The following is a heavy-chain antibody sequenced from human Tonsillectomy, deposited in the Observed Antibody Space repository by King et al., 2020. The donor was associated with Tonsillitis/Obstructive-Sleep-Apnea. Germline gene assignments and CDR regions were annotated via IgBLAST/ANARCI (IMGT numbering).Heavy chain of an antibody. D-gene: IGHD3-10*01. CDR2: ISASGGAV. CDR3: AKGSWDRSFWFEHNWFDP. J-gene: IGHJ5*02. Sequence: VQLVESGGGLVQPGGSLRLSCAASGFTFSSYAMHWVRQAPGKGLEWVSAISASGGAVYYADFVKGRLTISRDNSRHTLYLQVNSLRAEDSAVYYCAKGSWDRSFWFEHNWFDPWGLGTRVTVPS. V-gene: IGHV3-23*04. CDR1: GFTFSSYA.